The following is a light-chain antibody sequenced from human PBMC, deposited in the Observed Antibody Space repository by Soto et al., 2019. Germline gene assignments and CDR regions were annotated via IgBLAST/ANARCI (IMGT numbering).Light chain of an antibody. CDR3: QQYGSSGT. CDR1: QSVSSSY. Sequence: EIVLTQSAGTLSLSPGERATLSFRTSQSVSSSYLAWYQQKPGQAPRLLIYGASNRATGILDRFSGSGSGTDFTLTISRLEPEDFAVYYCQQYGSSGTFGQGTKVDIK. V-gene: IGKV3-20*01. CDR2: GAS. J-gene: IGKJ1*01.